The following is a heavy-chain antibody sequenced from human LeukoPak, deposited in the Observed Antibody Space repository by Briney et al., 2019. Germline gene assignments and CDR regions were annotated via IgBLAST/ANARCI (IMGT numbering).Heavy chain of an antibody. CDR1: GYTFTSYG. J-gene: IGHJ6*03. V-gene: IGHV1-18*01. D-gene: IGHD2-2*02. CDR2: ISAYNGNT. CDR3: ARDRIVVVPAAIPGDYYYYYMDV. Sequence: ASVKASCRASGYTFTSYGISWVRQAPGQGLEWMGWISAYNGNTNYAQKLQGRVTMTTDTSTSTAYMELRSLRSDDTAVYYCARDRIVVVPAAIPGDYYYYYMDVWGKGTTVTVSS.